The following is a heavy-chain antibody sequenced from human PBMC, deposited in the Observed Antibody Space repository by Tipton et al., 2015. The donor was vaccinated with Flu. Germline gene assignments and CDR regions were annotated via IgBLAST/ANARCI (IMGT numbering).Heavy chain of an antibody. D-gene: IGHD3-9*01. CDR2: IYYSGST. CDR1: GGSISSYY. CDR3: ARVIRYFATPRPMKWDAFDI. Sequence: TLSLTCTVSGGSISSYYWSWIRQPPGKGLEWIGSIYYSGSTYYNPSLKSRVTISVDTSKNQFSLKLSSVTAADTAVYYCARVIRYFATPRPMKWDAFDIWGQGTMVTVSS. V-gene: IGHV4-39*07. J-gene: IGHJ3*02.